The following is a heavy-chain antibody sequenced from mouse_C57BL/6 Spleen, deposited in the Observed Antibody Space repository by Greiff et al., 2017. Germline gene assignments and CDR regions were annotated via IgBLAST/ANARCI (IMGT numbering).Heavy chain of an antibody. CDR1: GYTFTDYY. CDR2: INPNNGGT. CDR3: ARSYDGYAPYPKDY. V-gene: IGHV1-26*01. Sequence: EVQLQQSGPELVKPGASVKISCKASGYTFTDYYMNWVKQSHGKSLEWIGDINPNNGGTSYNQKFKGKATLTVDKSSSTADMELRSLTAEDSAVYDCARSYDGYAPYPKDYWGQGTSVTVSS. D-gene: IGHD2-3*01. J-gene: IGHJ4*01.